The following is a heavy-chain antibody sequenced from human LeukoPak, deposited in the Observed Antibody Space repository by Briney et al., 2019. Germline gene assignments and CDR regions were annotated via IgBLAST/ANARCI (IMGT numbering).Heavy chain of an antibody. CDR3: ARDNTVVVVGKDYYYGMDV. CDR1: GGSISSSVNY. Sequence: SEALSLTCTVSGGSISSSVNYWGWIRQPPGKGLEWIGTIYYLGSTFYNPSLKSRVTISVDTSKNHFSLKLSSVTAADTAVYYCARDNTVVVVGKDYYYGMDVWGQGTTVTVSS. CDR2: IYYLGST. J-gene: IGHJ6*02. D-gene: IGHD2-2*01. V-gene: IGHV4-39*07.